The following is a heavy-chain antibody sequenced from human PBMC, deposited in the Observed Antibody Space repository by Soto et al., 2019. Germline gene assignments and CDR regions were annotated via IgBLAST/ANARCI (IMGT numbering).Heavy chain of an antibody. CDR2: ISYDGDNK. CDR1: GFTFRNYG. J-gene: IGHJ6*02. V-gene: IGHV3-30*18. Sequence: QVHLVESGGGMVQPGGSLRLSCTPSGFTFRNYGLHWVRQAPGKGLEWVALISYDGDNKYYTDSARGRFTVSRDNFKNTLFLQMDSLRPEDTAVYYCVKKIIGYAAPSYAMDVWGQGTTVTVS. D-gene: IGHD5-12*01. CDR3: VKKIIGYAAPSYAMDV.